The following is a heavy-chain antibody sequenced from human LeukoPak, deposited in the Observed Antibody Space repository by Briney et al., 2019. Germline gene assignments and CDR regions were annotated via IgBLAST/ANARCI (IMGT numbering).Heavy chain of an antibody. V-gene: IGHV1-2*02. D-gene: IGHD4-11*01. Sequence: ASVKVSCKASGYTFTGHYIHWVRQAAGQGLEWVGWVNPKSGGTNYAQKFLDRVTMTTDMSISTAYMELIRLRSRDTAVYFCARGSSKYVFGYYMDVWGKGTSIIVSS. CDR2: VNPKSGGT. CDR3: ARGSSKYVFGYYMDV. J-gene: IGHJ6*03. CDR1: GYTFTGHY.